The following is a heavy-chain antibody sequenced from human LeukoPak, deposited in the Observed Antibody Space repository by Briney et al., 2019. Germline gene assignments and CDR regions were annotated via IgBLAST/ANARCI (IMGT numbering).Heavy chain of an antibody. V-gene: IGHV3-74*01. CDR3: ARVSRGPHPYYYDSSGYMDY. CDR1: GFTLSSYW. Sequence: QTGGSLRLSCAASGFTLSSYWMHWVRQAPGKGLVWVSRINTGGSSTSYADSVKGRFTISRDNSKNTLYLQMNSLRAEDTAVYYCARVSRGPHPYYYDSSGYMDYWGQGTLVTVSS. D-gene: IGHD3-22*01. J-gene: IGHJ4*02. CDR2: INTGGSST.